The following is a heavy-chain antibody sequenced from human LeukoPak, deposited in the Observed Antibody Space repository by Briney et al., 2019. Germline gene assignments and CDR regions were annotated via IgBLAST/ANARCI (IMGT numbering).Heavy chain of an antibody. D-gene: IGHD2-8*01. J-gene: IGHJ4*02. Sequence: PSETLSLTCTVSGVSISSGGYYWSWIRQHPGKGLEWIGYIFYSGSTYYNPSLKSRVTISVDTSKNQFSLKLSSVTAEDTAVYYCARASGVWLEFDYWGQGTLVTVSS. CDR3: ARASGVWLEFDY. V-gene: IGHV4-31*03. CDR2: IFYSGST. CDR1: GVSISSGGYY.